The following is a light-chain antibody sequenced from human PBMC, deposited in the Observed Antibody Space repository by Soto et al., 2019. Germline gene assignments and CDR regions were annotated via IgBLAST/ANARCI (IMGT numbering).Light chain of an antibody. CDR3: CSYAGTPSV. Sequence: QSVLTQPRSVSGSPGQSVTISCTGTSSDVGGYNYVSWYQQHPGKAPKLMIYDVSKRPSGVPDRFSGSKSGNTASLTISGLQAEDEADYYCCSYAGTPSVFRTGTKVTVL. V-gene: IGLV2-11*01. CDR1: SSDVGGYNY. CDR2: DVS. J-gene: IGLJ1*01.